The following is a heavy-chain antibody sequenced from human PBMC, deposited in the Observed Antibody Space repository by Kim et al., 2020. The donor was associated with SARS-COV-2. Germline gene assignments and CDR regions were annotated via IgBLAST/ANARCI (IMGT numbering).Heavy chain of an antibody. J-gene: IGHJ6*02. Sequence: ASVKVSCKASGYTFTSYGISWVRQAPGQGREWMGWISAYNGNTNYAQKLQGRVTMTTDTSTSTAYMELRSLRSDDTAVYYCAGILIAVAGILTRGYYYGMDVWGQGTTVTVSS. V-gene: IGHV1-18*01. CDR2: ISAYNGNT. CDR3: AGILIAVAGILTRGYYYGMDV. D-gene: IGHD6-19*01. CDR1: GYTFTSYG.